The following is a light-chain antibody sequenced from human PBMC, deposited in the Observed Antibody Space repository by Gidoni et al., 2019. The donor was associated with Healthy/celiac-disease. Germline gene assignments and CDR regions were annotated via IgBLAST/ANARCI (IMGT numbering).Light chain of an antibody. CDR3: KQYYSTPPLT. Sequence: DIVKTQSPESLDVSLGEMATINCKSSQSVLYSSNNKNYLAWYQQKPGQPPKLLIYWASTRESGVPDRFSGSGSGTDFTLTISSLQAEDVAVYYCKQYYSTPPLTFGGGTKVEIK. V-gene: IGKV4-1*01. CDR1: QSVLYSSNNKNY. J-gene: IGKJ4*01. CDR2: WAS.